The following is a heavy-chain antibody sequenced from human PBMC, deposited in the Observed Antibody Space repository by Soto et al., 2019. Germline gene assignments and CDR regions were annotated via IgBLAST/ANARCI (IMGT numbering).Heavy chain of an antibody. CDR1: GFTFSSYA. J-gene: IGHJ4*02. Sequence: EVQLLESGGGLVQPGGSLRLSCAASGFTFSSYAMSWVRQAPGKGLERVSGISGSGGSTYYADSVKGRFTISRDNSKNTLYLQMNSLRAEDAAVYFCARDLELSHFDWLSTSGYWGQGTLVTVSS. V-gene: IGHV3-23*01. CDR3: ARDLELSHFDWLSTSGY. CDR2: ISGSGGST. D-gene: IGHD3-9*01.